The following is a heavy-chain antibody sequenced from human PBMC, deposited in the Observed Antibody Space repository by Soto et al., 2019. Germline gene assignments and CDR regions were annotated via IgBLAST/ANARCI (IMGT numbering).Heavy chain of an antibody. V-gene: IGHV1-2*04. J-gene: IGHJ6*02. CDR2: INPNSGGT. Sequence: QVQLVQSGAEVKKPGASVKVSCKASGYTFTGYYMHWVRQAPGQGLEWMGWINPNSGGTNYAQKFQGWVTMTRDTSISTAYMELSRLRSDDTAVXXXXRXXVLGVVVGYYGMAVWGQGTTVTVSS. CDR3: XRXXVLGVVVGYYGMAV. CDR1: GYTFTGYY. D-gene: IGHD2-15*01.